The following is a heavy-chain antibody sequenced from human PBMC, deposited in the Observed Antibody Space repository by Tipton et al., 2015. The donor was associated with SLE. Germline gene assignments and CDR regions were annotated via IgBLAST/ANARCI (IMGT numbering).Heavy chain of an antibody. CDR3: ARVGGSSRGWFDP. Sequence: TLSLTCTVSGGSISSSSYYWGWIRQPPGKGLEWIGSIYHNGITYYNPSLKSRVAISVDTSKNQFSLRLNSVIAADTAVYYCARVGGSSRGWFDPWGQGTLVTVSS. J-gene: IGHJ5*02. CDR2: IYHNGIT. CDR1: GGSISSSSYY. D-gene: IGHD6-13*01. V-gene: IGHV4-39*07.